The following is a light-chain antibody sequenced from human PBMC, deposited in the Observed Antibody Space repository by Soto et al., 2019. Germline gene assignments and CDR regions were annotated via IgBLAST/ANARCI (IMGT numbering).Light chain of an antibody. Sequence: DIQMTQSPSSLSASLGDRVTITCRASQGIAKSLAWYQQRPGKVPKLLIYGASTLKSGVASRFSGSGSGTYFTLTISSLLPEDVATYYCQKYDGVPLTFGGGTKVEIK. J-gene: IGKJ4*01. CDR3: QKYDGVPLT. V-gene: IGKV1-27*01. CDR2: GAS. CDR1: QGIAKS.